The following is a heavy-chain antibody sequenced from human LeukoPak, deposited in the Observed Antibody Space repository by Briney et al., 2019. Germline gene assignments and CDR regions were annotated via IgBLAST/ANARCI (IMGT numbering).Heavy chain of an antibody. Sequence: GGSLRLSCAASGFTFDDYGMSWVRQAPGKGLEWVSGINWNGGSTGYADSVKGRFTIYRDNAKNSLYLQMNSLRAEDTALYYCARESYGSGPHYFDYWGQGTLVTVSS. V-gene: IGHV3-20*04. J-gene: IGHJ4*02. CDR2: INWNGGST. CDR3: ARESYGSGPHYFDY. D-gene: IGHD3-10*01. CDR1: GFTFDDYG.